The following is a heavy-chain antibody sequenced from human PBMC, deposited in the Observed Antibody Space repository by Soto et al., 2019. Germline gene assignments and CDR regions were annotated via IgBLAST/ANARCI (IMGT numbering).Heavy chain of an antibody. CDR1: GVSVSSRGYY. V-gene: IGHV4-39*02. J-gene: IGHJ4*02. D-gene: IGHD1-1*01. CDR3: ARRRTNTDIRPPRRYYFDF. CDR2: VAYSGST. Sequence: QLQLQESGPGLVKPSETLSLTCSVSGVSVSSRGYYWDWIRQPPGKGLEWIGSVAYSGSTYYNPSLKSRVTISEDRPKNAFSLKLDSMTAADTSVYYCARRRTNTDIRPPRRYYFDFWGLGILVTVSS.